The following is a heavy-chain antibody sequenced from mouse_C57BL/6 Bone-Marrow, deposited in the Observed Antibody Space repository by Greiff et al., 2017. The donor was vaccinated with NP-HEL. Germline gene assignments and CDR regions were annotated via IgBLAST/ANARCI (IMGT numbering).Heavy chain of an antibody. D-gene: IGHD1-1*01. V-gene: IGHV1-39*01. CDR2: INPNYGTT. Sequence: VQLQQSGPELVKPGASVKISCKASGYSFTDYNMNWVKQSNGKSLEWIGVINPNYGTTSYNQKFKGKATLTVGQSSSTAYMQLNSLTSEDSAVYYCARKGITTVVDDSYAMDYWGQGTSVTVSS. CDR1: GYSFTDYN. J-gene: IGHJ4*01. CDR3: ARKGITTVVDDSYAMDY.